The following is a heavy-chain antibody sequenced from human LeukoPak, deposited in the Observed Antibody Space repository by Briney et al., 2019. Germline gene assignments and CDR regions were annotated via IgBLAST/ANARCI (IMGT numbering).Heavy chain of an antibody. D-gene: IGHD6-19*01. CDR3: ARQPSSGWSEGYYFDY. Sequence: ASVKVSCKASGYTFTGYYMHWVRQAPGQGLEWMGWINPNSDGTNYAQKFQGWVTMTRDTSISTAYMELSRLRSDDTAVYYRARQPSSGWSEGYYFDYWGQGTLVTVSS. J-gene: IGHJ4*02. CDR2: INPNSDGT. V-gene: IGHV1-2*04. CDR1: GYTFTGYY.